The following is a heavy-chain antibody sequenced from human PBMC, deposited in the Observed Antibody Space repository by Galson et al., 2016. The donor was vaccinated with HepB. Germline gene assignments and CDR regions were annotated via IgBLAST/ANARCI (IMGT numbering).Heavy chain of an antibody. J-gene: IGHJ4*02. CDR2: IYYSGST. V-gene: IGHV4-59*01. CDR3: ARGSILRFLEWLPHFDS. CDR1: GGSISSYY. Sequence: ETLSLTCTVSGGSISSYYWSWIRQPPGKGLEWIGYIYYSGSTNYNSSLKSRVTISIDTSKNQFSLRLNSVTAADTAVYYCARGSILRFLEWLPHFDSWGQGTLVTVSS. D-gene: IGHD3-3*01.